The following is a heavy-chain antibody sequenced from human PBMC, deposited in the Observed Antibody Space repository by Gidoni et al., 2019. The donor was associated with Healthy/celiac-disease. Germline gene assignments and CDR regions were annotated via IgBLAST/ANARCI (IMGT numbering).Heavy chain of an antibody. J-gene: IGHJ4*02. Sequence: QLQLQESGSGLVKPSQTLSLTCAVSGGSISSGGYSWSWLRQPPGKGLEWIGYIYHNGSTYYNPSLKSRVTISVDRSKNQFSLKLSSVTAADTAVYYCARGLNPYDFWSGRYYFDYWGQGTLVTVSS. CDR3: ARGLNPYDFWSGRYYFDY. CDR2: IYHNGST. V-gene: IGHV4-30-2*01. CDR1: GGSISSGGYS. D-gene: IGHD3-3*01.